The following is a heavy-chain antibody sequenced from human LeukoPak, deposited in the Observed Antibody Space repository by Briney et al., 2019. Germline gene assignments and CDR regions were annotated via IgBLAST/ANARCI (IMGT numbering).Heavy chain of an antibody. D-gene: IGHD1-26*01. V-gene: IGHV1-69*08. Sequence: RASVKVSCKTSRGTLNSHTFSWVRQPPGQGLEWMGRITPIIDSAKYAQKFQGRISITVDKSTTTVYMELSSLTPEDTAVYFCARVNLRGSQYNWFDPWGQGTLVTVSS. CDR3: ARVNLRGSQYNWFDP. J-gene: IGHJ5*02. CDR1: RGTLNSHT. CDR2: ITPIIDSA.